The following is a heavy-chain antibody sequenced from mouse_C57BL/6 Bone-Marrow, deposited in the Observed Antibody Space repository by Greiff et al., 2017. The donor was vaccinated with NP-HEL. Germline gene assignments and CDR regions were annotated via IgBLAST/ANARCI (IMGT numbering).Heavy chain of an antibody. CDR1: GYTFTSYW. Sequence: QVQLQQPGAELVMPGASVKLSCKASGYTFTSYWMHWVKQRPGQGLEWIGELDPSDSYTNYNQKFKGKSTLTVDKSSSTAYMQLSSLTSEDSAVYYCAREGCTAYYFDYWGQGTTLTVSS. D-gene: IGHD1-2*01. V-gene: IGHV1-69*01. CDR2: LDPSDSYT. J-gene: IGHJ2*01. CDR3: AREGCTAYYFDY.